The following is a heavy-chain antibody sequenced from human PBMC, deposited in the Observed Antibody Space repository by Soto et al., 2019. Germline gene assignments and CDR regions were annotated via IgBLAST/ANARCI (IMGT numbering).Heavy chain of an antibody. J-gene: IGHJ6*02. CDR3: AKDLGGDDYYYYGMDV. CDR2: ISYDGSNK. D-gene: IGHD4-17*01. Sequence: GGSLRLSCAASGFTFSSYGMHWVRQAPGKGLEWVAVISYDGSNKYYADSVKGRFTISRDNSKNTLYLQMNSLRADDTAVYYCAKDLGGDDYYYYGMDVWGQGTTVTVSS. V-gene: IGHV3-30*18. CDR1: GFTFSSYG.